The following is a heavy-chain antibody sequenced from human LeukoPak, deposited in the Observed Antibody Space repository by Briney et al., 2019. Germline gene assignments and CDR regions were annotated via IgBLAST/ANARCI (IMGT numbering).Heavy chain of an antibody. Sequence: SETLSLTCTVSGGSISSGDYYWSWIRQPPGKGLEWIGYIYYSGSTYYNPSLKSRVTKSVDTSKNQFSLKLSSVTAADTAVYYCVRHSDGYNTFFDYWGQGTLVTVSS. CDR1: GGSISSGDYY. V-gene: IGHV4-30-4*02. D-gene: IGHD5-24*01. CDR2: IYYSGST. CDR3: VRHSDGYNTFFDY. J-gene: IGHJ4*02.